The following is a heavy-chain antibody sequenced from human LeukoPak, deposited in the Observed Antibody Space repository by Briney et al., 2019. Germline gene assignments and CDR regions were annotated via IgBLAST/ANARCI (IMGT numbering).Heavy chain of an antibody. V-gene: IGHV4-34*01. CDR3: ASGPRDWFDP. CDR2: INHSGST. CDR1: GGSFSGYY. Sequence: SETLSLTCAVYGGSFSGYYWSWIRQPPGKGLEWIGEINHSGSTNYNPSLKSRVTISVDTSKNQFSLKLSSVTAADTAVYHCASGPRDWFDPWGQGTLVTVSS. J-gene: IGHJ5*02.